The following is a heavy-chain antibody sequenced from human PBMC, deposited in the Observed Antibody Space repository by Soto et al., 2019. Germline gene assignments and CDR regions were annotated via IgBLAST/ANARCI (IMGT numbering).Heavy chain of an antibody. J-gene: IGHJ4*02. Sequence: QVQLVESGGGVVQPGRSLRLSCAASGFTFSSYTMHWVRQAPGKGLEWVAVISYDNGSNKYYVDSVKGRFTISRDNSMDTLYLQMDSLRPEDTAVYYCARDARGSGYYNYWGQGTLVTVSS. CDR3: ARDARGSGYYNY. D-gene: IGHD3-22*01. CDR1: GFTFSSYT. CDR2: ISYDNGSNK. V-gene: IGHV3-30-3*01.